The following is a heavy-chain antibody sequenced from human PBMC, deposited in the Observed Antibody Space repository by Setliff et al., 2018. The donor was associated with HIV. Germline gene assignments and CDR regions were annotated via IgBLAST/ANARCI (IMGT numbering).Heavy chain of an antibody. D-gene: IGHD1-1*01. V-gene: IGHV4-59*11. CDR1: GGSIGSHY. J-gene: IGHJ5*02. Sequence: SETLSLTCSVSGGSIGSHYWSWIRQSPRKGLEWIGYFYNNGQTNSNPSLRGRVAMAVDTSKNQLSLKLNFVTAADTAKYYCARVFPHPYGNSWFDVWGQGILVTVSS. CDR2: FYNNGQT. CDR3: ARVFPHPYGNSWFDV.